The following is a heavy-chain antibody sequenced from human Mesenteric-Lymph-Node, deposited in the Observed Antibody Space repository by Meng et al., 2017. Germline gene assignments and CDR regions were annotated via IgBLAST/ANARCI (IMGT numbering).Heavy chain of an antibody. V-gene: IGHV4-4*02. D-gene: IGHD3-10*01. J-gene: IGHJ4*02. CDR1: GGSISSSNW. Sequence: EQLEESGPGLVQPSGTLSLTCAVSGGSISSSNWWSLVRQPAGKGLEWIGEIYHSGSTTYNPSLKSRVTISVDKSKNQFSLKLSSVTAADTAVYYCASSMVRGVTAGWGQGTLVTVSS. CDR2: IYHSGST. CDR3: ASSMVRGVTAG.